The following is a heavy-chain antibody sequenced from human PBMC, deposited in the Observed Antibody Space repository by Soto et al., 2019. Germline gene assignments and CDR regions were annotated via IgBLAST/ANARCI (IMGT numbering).Heavy chain of an antibody. D-gene: IGHD3-10*01. CDR3: ARKTDSIPSGGDV. CDR1: GFAVLHNY. Sequence: EVQLVESGGGLVQPGGSLSLSFTASGFAVLHNYRTWFRQAPGKGLEWSPLFYSGGDTAYADSVKGRFTISRHTSQNTLYLQMNSLRAEDTAVYYCARKTDSIPSGGDVWGKGTAVTVSS. V-gene: IGHV3-53*04. J-gene: IGHJ6*04. CDR2: FYSGGDT.